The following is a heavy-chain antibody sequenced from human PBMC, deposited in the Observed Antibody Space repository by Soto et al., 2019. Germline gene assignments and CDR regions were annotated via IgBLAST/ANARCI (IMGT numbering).Heavy chain of an antibody. CDR1: GFSLSTSGMC. J-gene: IGHJ4*02. D-gene: IGHD6-13*01. CDR2: IDWDDDK. V-gene: IGHV2-70*11. CDR3: ARMGWSTTWYYFDY. Sequence: SGPTLVNPTQTLTLTCTFSGFSLSTSGMCVSWIRQPPGRALEWLARIDWDDDKYYTTSLKTRLTISKDTSKNQVVLTMTNMDPVDTATYYCARMGWSTTWYYFDYWGQGTLVTVSS.